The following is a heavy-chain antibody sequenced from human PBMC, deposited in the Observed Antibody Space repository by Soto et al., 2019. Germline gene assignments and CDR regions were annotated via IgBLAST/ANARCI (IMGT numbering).Heavy chain of an antibody. CDR1: GYTFTSYY. Sequence: EGSVKVSCKASGYTFTSYYMHWVRQAPGQGLEWMGIINPSGGSTSYAQKFQGRVTMTRDTSTSTVYMELSSLRSEDTAVYYCARDSSGWYDRFDPWGQGTLVTVSS. J-gene: IGHJ5*02. CDR2: INPSGGST. D-gene: IGHD6-19*01. CDR3: ARDSSGWYDRFDP. V-gene: IGHV1-46*03.